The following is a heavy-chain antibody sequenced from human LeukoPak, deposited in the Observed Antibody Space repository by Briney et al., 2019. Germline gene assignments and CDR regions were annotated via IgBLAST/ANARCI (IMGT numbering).Heavy chain of an antibody. J-gene: IGHJ4*02. CDR3: ARGPREYCSSTSCSFDY. V-gene: IGHV3-7*01. D-gene: IGHD2-2*01. CDR1: GFNLGSNW. CDR2: IKQDGSEK. Sequence: PGGSLRLSCAASGFNLGSNWMSSVRPAPGKGLEWVANIKQDGSEKYYVDSVKGRFTIFRDNAKNSLYLQMNSLRAEDTAVYYCARGPREYCSSTSCSFDYWGQGTLVTVSS.